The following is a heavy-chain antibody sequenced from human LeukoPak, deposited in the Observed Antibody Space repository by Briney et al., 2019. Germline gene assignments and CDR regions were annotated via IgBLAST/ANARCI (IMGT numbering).Heavy chain of an antibody. J-gene: IGHJ3*02. CDR3: ARDFASYYGSGSYSDAFDI. CDR1: GFTFSSYW. CDR2: IKQDGSGK. Sequence: PGGSLRLSCAASGFTFSSYWMSWVRQAPGKGLEWVANIKQDGSGKYYVDSVKGRFTISRDNAKNSLYLQMNSLRAEDTAVYYCARDFASYYGSGSYSDAFDIWGQGTMVTVSS. D-gene: IGHD3-10*01. V-gene: IGHV3-7*01.